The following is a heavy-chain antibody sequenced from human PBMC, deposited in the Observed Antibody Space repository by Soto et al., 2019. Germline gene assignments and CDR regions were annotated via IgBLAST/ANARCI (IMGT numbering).Heavy chain of an antibody. Sequence: QVQLQQWGAGLLKPSETLSLTCAVYGGSFSGYYWSWIRQPPGKGLEWLGEINHSGSTNYNPSLKRRVTISVDTSKNQFSLKLSSVTAADTAVYYCARGPLTGDEEKDGWFDPWGQGTLVTVSS. V-gene: IGHV4-34*01. D-gene: IGHD7-27*01. CDR2: INHSGST. J-gene: IGHJ5*02. CDR3: ARGPLTGDEEKDGWFDP. CDR1: GGSFSGYY.